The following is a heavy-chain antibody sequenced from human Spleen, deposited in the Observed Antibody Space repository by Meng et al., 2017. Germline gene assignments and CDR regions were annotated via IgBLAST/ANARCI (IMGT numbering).Heavy chain of an antibody. V-gene: IGHV1-2*06. CDR1: GYTFPDYY. D-gene: IGHD6-13*01. J-gene: IGHJ4*02. Sequence: ASVKVSCKASGYTFPDYYLHWVRRAPGQGHEWMGRINPKSGDTHYAQKFQGRVTMTGDTSISTAYMELSGLRSDDTAMYYCARDEDISAAGKLFGDYWGQGTLVTVSS. CDR3: ARDEDISAAGKLFGDY. CDR2: INPKSGDT.